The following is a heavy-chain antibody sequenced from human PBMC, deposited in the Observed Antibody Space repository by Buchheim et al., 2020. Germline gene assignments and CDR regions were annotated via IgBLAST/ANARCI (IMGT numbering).Heavy chain of an antibody. J-gene: IGHJ6*02. V-gene: IGHV3-21*01. Sequence: EVQLVESGGGLVKPGGSLRLSCAASGFTFSSYSMNWVRQAPGKGLEWVSSISSSSSYIYYADSVKGRFTISRDNAKNSLYLQMNSLRAEDTAVYYCARVRLRYYDFWSGYQITPYYYYYGMDVWGQGTT. CDR1: GFTFSSYS. CDR3: ARVRLRYYDFWSGYQITPYYYYYGMDV. CDR2: ISSSSSYI. D-gene: IGHD3-3*01.